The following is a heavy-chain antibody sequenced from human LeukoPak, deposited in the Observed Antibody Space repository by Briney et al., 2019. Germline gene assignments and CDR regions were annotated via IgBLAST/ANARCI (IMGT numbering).Heavy chain of an antibody. CDR2: INSDGSST. V-gene: IGHV3-74*01. J-gene: IGHJ4*02. Sequence: GGSLRLSCAASGFTFSSYWMHWVRQAPGKGLVWVSRINSDGSSTNYADSVKGRFTISRDNAKNTLYLQMNSLRAEDTAVYYCARDDSGYVQYYFDYWGQGTLVTVSS. D-gene: IGHD5-12*01. CDR1: GFTFSSYW. CDR3: ARDDSGYVQYYFDY.